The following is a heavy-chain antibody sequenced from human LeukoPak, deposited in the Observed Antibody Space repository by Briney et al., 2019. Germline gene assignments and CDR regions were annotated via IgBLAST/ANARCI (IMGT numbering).Heavy chain of an antibody. CDR3: AREQYSSGWYLGNWFDP. CDR2: IYYSGST. D-gene: IGHD6-19*01. J-gene: IGHJ5*02. CDR1: GGSISSYY. Sequence: SETLSLTCTVSGGSISSYYWSWIRQPPGKGLEWIGYIYYSGSTNYNPSLKSRVTISVDTSKNQFSLKLSSVTAADTAVYYCAREQYSSGWYLGNWFDPWGQGTLVTVSS. V-gene: IGHV4-59*01.